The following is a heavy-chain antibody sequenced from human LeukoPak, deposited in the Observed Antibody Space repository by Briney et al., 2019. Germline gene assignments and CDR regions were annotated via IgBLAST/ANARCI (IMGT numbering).Heavy chain of an antibody. CDR1: GYTFTSYG. Sequence: ASVKVSCKASGYTFTSYGISWVRQAPGQRLELMGWISAYNGSTNYAQKLQGRVTMTTDTSTSTAYMELRSLRSDDTAVYYCARGPLYDSSGYYYTDYYYYGMDVWGQGTTVTVSS. D-gene: IGHD3-22*01. J-gene: IGHJ6*02. V-gene: IGHV1-18*01. CDR2: ISAYNGST. CDR3: ARGPLYDSSGYYYTDYYYYGMDV.